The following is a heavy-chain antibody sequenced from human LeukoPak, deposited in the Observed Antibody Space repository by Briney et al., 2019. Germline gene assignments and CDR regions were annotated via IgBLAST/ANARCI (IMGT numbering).Heavy chain of an antibody. CDR3: ATLRPGGDY. CDR1: GFTFDDYA. V-gene: IGHV3-9*01. J-gene: IGHJ4*02. Sequence: PGGSLRLSCAASGFTFDDYAMHWVRQAPGKGLEWVSGISWNSGSIGYADSVKGRFTISRDNSKNTLYLQMNSLRAEDTAVYYCATLRPGGDYWGQGTLVTVSS. CDR2: ISWNSGSI. D-gene: IGHD1-14*01.